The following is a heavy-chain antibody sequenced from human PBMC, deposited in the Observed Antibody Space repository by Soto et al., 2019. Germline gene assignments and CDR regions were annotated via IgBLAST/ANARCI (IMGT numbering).Heavy chain of an antibody. CDR2: ISGSGGST. D-gene: IGHD4-17*01. V-gene: IGHV3-23*01. CDR3: AKVPYGDYMFYYFDY. J-gene: IGHJ4*02. CDR1: GFTFSSYA. Sequence: GGSLRLSCAASGFTFSSYAMSWVRQAPGKGLEWVSAISGSGGSTYYADSVKGRFTISRDNSKNTLYLQMNSLRAEDTAVYYCAKVPYGDYMFYYFDYWGQGTLVTVSS.